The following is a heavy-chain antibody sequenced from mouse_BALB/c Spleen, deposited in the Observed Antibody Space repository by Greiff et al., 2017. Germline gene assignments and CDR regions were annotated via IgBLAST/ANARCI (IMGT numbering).Heavy chain of an antibody. CDR3: ATYVNYAMDY. CDR1: GFNIKDTY. D-gene: IGHD2-10*02. J-gene: IGHJ4*01. Sequence: EVQLQESGAELVKPGASVKLSCTASGFNIKDTYMHWVKQRPEQGLEWIGRIDPANGNTKYDPKFQGKATITADTSSNTAYLQLSSLTSEDTAVYYCATYVNYAMDYWGQGTSVTVSS. CDR2: IDPANGNT. V-gene: IGHV14-3*02.